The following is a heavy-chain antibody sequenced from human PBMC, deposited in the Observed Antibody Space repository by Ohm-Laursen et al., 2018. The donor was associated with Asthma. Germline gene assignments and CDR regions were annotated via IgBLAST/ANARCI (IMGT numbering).Heavy chain of an antibody. V-gene: IGHV3-21*01. CDR3: ARIGPEWELPGREYSLHH. CDR2: ISTASSFI. J-gene: IGHJ1*01. CDR1: GYTFSRYN. Sequence: GSLRLSCTASGYTFSRYNIHWVRQIPGKGLEWVASISTASSFIYYADSVRGRFTTSRDNARNSVYLQMNSLRAEDTALYYCARIGPEWELPGREYSLHHWGEGTLVTVSS. D-gene: IGHD1-26*01.